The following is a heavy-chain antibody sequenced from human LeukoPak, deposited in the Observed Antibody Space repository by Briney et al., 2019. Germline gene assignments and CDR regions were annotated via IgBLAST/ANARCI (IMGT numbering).Heavy chain of an antibody. CDR3: TRSLGVVIHGGMDV. Sequence: MPSETLSLTCTASGCTFSSYPWSWIRQPPGKGLEWIGHIYYTGSTNYNPSLKSRVTISLDTSKNQFSLKLSSVTAADTAVYYCTRSLGVVIHGGMDVWGQGTTVTVSS. V-gene: IGHV4-59*01. D-gene: IGHD3-3*01. J-gene: IGHJ6*02. CDR1: GCTFSSYP. CDR2: IYYTGST.